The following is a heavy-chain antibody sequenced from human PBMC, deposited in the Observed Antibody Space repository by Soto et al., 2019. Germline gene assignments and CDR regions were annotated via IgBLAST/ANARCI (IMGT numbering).Heavy chain of an antibody. J-gene: IGHJ6*02. Sequence: SVKVSCKTSGGTFSSYAISWVRQAPGQGLEWMGGIVPIVDTATYAQKFQGRVTITRDTSASTAYMELSSLRSEDTAVYYCARGYDFWGGMDVWGQGTTVTVSS. CDR3: ARGYDFWGGMDV. V-gene: IGHV1-69*05. CDR2: IVPIVDTA. D-gene: IGHD3-3*01. CDR1: GGTFSSYA.